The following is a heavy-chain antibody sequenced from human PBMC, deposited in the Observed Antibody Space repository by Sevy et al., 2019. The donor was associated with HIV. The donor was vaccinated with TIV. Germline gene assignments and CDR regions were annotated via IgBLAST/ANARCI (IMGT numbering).Heavy chain of an antibody. CDR1: GFTFSSYW. D-gene: IGHD2-2*01. Sequence: GSLRLSCAASGFTFSSYWMSWVRQAPGKGLEWVANIKQDGSEKYYVDSVKGRFTISRDNAKNSLYLQMNSLRAEDTAVYYCARDVAVVPAAMRFWFDPWGQGTLVTVSS. V-gene: IGHV3-7*01. J-gene: IGHJ5*02. CDR2: IKQDGSEK. CDR3: ARDVAVVPAAMRFWFDP.